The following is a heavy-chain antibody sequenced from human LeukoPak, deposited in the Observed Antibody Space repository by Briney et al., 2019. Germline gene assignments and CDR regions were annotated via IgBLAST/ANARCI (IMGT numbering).Heavy chain of an antibody. CDR1: GYTFSDYY. V-gene: IGHV1-2*02. CDR2: INPNSGDT. Sequence: ASVKVSCKASGYTFSDYYLHWVRQAPGQGFEWMGWINPNSGDTNYAQKFQGRVTMTRDTSISTAHMEMSRLRSDDTAVYYCARANFLYCSSTTCLFDYWGQGTLVTVSS. J-gene: IGHJ4*02. D-gene: IGHD2-2*01. CDR3: ARANFLYCSSTTCLFDY.